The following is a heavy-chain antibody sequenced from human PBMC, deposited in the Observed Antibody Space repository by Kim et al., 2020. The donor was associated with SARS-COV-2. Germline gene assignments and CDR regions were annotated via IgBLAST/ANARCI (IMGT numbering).Heavy chain of an antibody. CDR3: AKVLGIVGATGYFDY. J-gene: IGHJ4*02. V-gene: IGHV3-23*01. D-gene: IGHD1-26*01. CDR2: ISGSGGST. Sequence: GGSLRLSCAASGFTFSSYAMSWVRQAPGKGLEWVSDISGSGGSTYYADSVKGRFTISRDNSKNTLYLQMNSLRAEDTAVYYCAKVLGIVGATGYFDYWGQGTLVTVAS. CDR1: GFTFSSYA.